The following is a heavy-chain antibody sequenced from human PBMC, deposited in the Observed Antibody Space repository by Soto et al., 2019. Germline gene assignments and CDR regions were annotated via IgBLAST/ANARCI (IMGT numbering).Heavy chain of an antibody. D-gene: IGHD2-2*01. CDR2: INAGNGNT. Sequence: ASVKVSCKASGYTFTSYAMHWVRQAPGQRLEWMGWINAGNGNTKYSQKFQGRVTITRDTSASTAYMELSSLRSEDTAVYYCARGYCSSTSCYPDYWGQGTLVTVSS. CDR1: GYTFTSYA. J-gene: IGHJ4*02. CDR3: ARGYCSSTSCYPDY. V-gene: IGHV1-3*01.